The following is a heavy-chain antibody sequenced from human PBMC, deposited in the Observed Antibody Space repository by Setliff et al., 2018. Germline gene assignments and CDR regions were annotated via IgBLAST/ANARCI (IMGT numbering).Heavy chain of an antibody. V-gene: IGHV5-51*01. J-gene: IGHJ5*02. CDR1: GYSYASYW. D-gene: IGHD2-2*01. Sequence: PGESLKISCKGSGYSYASYWIGWVRQMPGKGLEWMGFIYPGDSDTRYNPSFQGQVTISADKSISTAYLQWSSLKASDTAMYYCARALYPSSFIGHNWFDPWGQGTLVTVSS. CDR3: ARALYPSSFIGHNWFDP. CDR2: IYPGDSDT.